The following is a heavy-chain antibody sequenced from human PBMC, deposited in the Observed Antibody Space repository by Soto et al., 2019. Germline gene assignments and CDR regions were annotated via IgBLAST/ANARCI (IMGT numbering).Heavy chain of an antibody. CDR1: GFTITNNY. Sequence: GGSLRRAWAAPGFTITNNYMTWVRQAPGKGLEWVSLIDSGGDTYYADSVKGRSTLSRDSSKNTLYLQMDSLRTEDTAVYNCARGGSLYYYYGIDVWGQGTTVTVSS. CDR2: IDSGGDT. D-gene: IGHD3-16*01. CDR3: ARGGSLYYYYGIDV. J-gene: IGHJ6*02. V-gene: IGHV3-53*01.